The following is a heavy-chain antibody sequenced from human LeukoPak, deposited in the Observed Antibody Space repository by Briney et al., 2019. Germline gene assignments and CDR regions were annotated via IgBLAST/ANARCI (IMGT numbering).Heavy chain of an antibody. V-gene: IGHV3-48*01. CDR2: ISSSSSTI. J-gene: IGHJ4*02. CDR3: ARAPGVTWFDY. Sequence: PGGSLRLSCAASGFTFSSYSMNWVRQAPGKGLEWVSYISSSSSTIYYADSVKGRFTISRDNAKNSLYLQMNSLRAEDTAVYYCARAPGVTWFDYWGQGTLVTVSS. D-gene: IGHD2/OR15-2a*01. CDR1: GFTFSSYS.